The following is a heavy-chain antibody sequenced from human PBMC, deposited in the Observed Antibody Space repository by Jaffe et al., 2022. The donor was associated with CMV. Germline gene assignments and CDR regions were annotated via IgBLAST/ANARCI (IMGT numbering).Heavy chain of an antibody. V-gene: IGHV4-39*01. CDR2: IYYSGST. CDR1: GGSISSSSYY. Sequence: QLQLQESGPGLVKPSETLSLTCTVSGGSISSSSYYWGWIRQPPGKGLEWIGSIYYSGSTYYNPSLKSRVTISVDTSKNQFSLKLSSVTAADTAVYYCARLGSSQAFDYWGQGTLVTVSS. D-gene: IGHD1-26*01. CDR3: ARLGSSQAFDY. J-gene: IGHJ4*02.